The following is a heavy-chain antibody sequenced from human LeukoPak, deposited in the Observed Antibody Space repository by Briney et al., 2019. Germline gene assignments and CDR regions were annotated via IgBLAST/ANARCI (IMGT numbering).Heavy chain of an antibody. Sequence: GGSLRLSCAASGFTFSSYGMHWVRQAPGKGLEWVAVISYDGSNKYYADSVKGRFTISRDNSKNTLYLQMNSLRAEDTAVYYCAKDFPPLGGFDYWGQGTLVTVSS. V-gene: IGHV3-30*18. CDR1: GFTFSSYG. CDR2: ISYDGSNK. J-gene: IGHJ4*02. CDR3: AKDFPPLGGFDY. D-gene: IGHD2-15*01.